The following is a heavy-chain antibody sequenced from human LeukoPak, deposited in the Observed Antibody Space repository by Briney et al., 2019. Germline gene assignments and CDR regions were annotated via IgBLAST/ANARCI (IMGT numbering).Heavy chain of an antibody. D-gene: IGHD6-19*01. CDR3: ARDRVLVVAGFFEY. J-gene: IGHJ4*02. CDR2: IDGAASNT. V-gene: IGHV3-23*01. CDR1: GFSFSSFA. Sequence: PGGSLRLSCRASGFSFSSFAMNWVRQAPGKGLEWVSSIDGAASNTYYADSVKGRFTLSGDKSKNAVFLQMNSLRVEDTAMYYCARDRVLVVAGFFEYWGPGTLVTVSS.